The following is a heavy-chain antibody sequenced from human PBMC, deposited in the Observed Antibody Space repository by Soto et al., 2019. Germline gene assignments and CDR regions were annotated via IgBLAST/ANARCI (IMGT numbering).Heavy chain of an antibody. Sequence: GASVKVSCKASGGTFSSYAISWVRQAPGQGLEWMGGIIPIFGTANYAQKFQGRVTITADKSTSTAYMELSSLRSEDTAVYYCARGIAAAGKEGGYYYGMDVWGQGTTVTVSS. CDR2: IIPIFGTA. CDR1: GGTFSSYA. CDR3: ARGIAAAGKEGGYYYGMDV. D-gene: IGHD6-13*01. V-gene: IGHV1-69*06. J-gene: IGHJ6*02.